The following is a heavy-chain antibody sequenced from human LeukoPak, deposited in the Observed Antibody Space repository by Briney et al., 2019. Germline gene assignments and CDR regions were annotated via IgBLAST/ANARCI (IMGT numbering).Heavy chain of an antibody. CDR1: GGSISSSNW. CDR3: ARVGDSSGYYYTGTYFDY. V-gene: IGHV4-4*02. J-gene: IGHJ4*02. D-gene: IGHD3-22*01. CDR2: IYHSGST. Sequence: SETLSLTCAVSGGSISSSNWWSWVRQPPGKGLEWIGEIYHSGSTNYNPSLKSRVTISVDKSKNQFSLKLSSVTAADTAVYYCARVGDSSGYYYTGTYFDYWGQGTLVTVSS.